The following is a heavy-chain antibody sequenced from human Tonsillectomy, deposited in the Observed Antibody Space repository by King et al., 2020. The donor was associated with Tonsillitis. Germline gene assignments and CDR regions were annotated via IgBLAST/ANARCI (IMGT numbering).Heavy chain of an antibody. Sequence: QLVQSGAEVKKPGASVKVSCKASGYTFTNYDINWVRQATGQGLEWVGWMNPASGNAGYAQKFHDRVTMTRNTSISTAYMELNSLRSEDTAVYYCARTAGTDYWGQGTLVTVSS. D-gene: IGHD6-19*01. CDR2: MNPASGNA. V-gene: IGHV1-8*02. J-gene: IGHJ4*02. CDR1: GYTFTNYD. CDR3: ARTAGTDY.